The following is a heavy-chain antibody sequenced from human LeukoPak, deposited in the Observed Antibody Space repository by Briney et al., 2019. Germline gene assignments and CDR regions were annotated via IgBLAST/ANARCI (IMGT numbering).Heavy chain of an antibody. CDR2: IRYDGSNK. CDR1: GFTFSSYT. V-gene: IGHV3-30*02. J-gene: IGHJ6*03. D-gene: IGHD5-12*01. CDR3: AKGGGYEAQYYYYLDV. Sequence: GGSLRLSCAASGFTFSSYTMNWVRQAPGKGLEWVAFIRYDGSNKCYADSVKGRFTISRDNSKNTLYLQMKSLRAEDTAVYYCAKGGGYEAQYYYYLDVWGKGTTVTISS.